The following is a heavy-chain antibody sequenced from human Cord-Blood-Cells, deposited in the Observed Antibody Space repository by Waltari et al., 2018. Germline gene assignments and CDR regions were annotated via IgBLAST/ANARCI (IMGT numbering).Heavy chain of an antibody. Sequence: EVQLVESGGVVVQPGGSLRPSCAPSGLTSDDYTMHWVRQAPGKGLEWVSLISWDGGSTYYADSVKGRFTISRDNSKNSLYLQMNSLRTEDTALYYCAKERTGDLDYWGQGTLVTVSS. V-gene: IGHV3-43*01. CDR2: ISWDGGST. CDR3: AKERTGDLDY. D-gene: IGHD7-27*01. CDR1: GLTSDDYT. J-gene: IGHJ4*02.